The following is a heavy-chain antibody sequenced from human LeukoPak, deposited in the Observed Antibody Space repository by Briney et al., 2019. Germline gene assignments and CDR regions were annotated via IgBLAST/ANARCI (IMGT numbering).Heavy chain of an antibody. J-gene: IGHJ4*02. CDR1: GLTFSTCG. D-gene: IGHD3-22*01. V-gene: IGHV3-30*02. CDR2: IRYDGSNK. Sequence: GTSLRLSCAASGLTFSTCGMHWVRQAPGKGLEWVAFIRYDGSNKYYADSVKGRFIISRDNSENTLYLQMNSPRAEDTAVYYCAKDRSYYDSGGYRNFDYWGQGTLVTVSS. CDR3: AKDRSYYDSGGYRNFDY.